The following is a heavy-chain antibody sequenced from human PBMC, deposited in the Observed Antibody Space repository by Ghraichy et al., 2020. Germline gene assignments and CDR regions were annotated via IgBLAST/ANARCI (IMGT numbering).Heavy chain of an antibody. CDR2: INHSGST. V-gene: IGHV4-34*01. D-gene: IGHD3-10*01. J-gene: IGHJ6*03. Sequence: SETLSLTCAVYGGSFSGYYWSWIRQPPGKGLEWIGEINHSGSTNYNPSLKSRVTISVDTSKNQFSLKLSSVTAADTAVYYCARGRLVGNYYYYYMDVWGKGTTVTVSS. CDR3: ARGRLVGNYYYYYMDV. CDR1: GGSFSGYY.